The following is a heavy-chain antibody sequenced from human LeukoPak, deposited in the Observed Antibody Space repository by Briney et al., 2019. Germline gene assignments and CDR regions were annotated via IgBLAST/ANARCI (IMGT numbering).Heavy chain of an antibody. V-gene: IGHV1-69*06. CDR3: ARDELTYYYDSSGSPFDY. CDR2: IIPIFGTA. D-gene: IGHD3-22*01. CDR1: GVTFSNFA. Sequence: ASVKVSCKASGVTFSNFAISWVRQAPGQGLEWMGGIIPIFGTANYAQKFQGRVTITADTSTSTAYMELRSLRSDDTAVYYCARDELTYYYDSSGSPFDYWGQGTLVTVSS. J-gene: IGHJ4*02.